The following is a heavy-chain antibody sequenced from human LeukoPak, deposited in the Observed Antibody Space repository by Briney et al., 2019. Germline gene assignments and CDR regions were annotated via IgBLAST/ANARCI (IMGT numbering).Heavy chain of an antibody. CDR3: AKDLSMGAFDF. J-gene: IGHJ4*02. Sequence: PGSSLRLPCEGTGFTFSTYGIHWVRQAPGRGLEWVALISNDGNQKFYADSVKGRFTISRDNSKNTLSLQMNSLRAEDTAMYYCAKDLSMGAFDFWGQGTLVTVSS. V-gene: IGHV3-30*18. D-gene: IGHD4/OR15-4a*01. CDR1: GFTFSTYG. CDR2: ISNDGNQK.